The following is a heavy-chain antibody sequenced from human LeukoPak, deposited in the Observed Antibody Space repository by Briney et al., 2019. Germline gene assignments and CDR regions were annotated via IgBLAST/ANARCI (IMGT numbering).Heavy chain of an antibody. V-gene: IGHV3-21*01. D-gene: IGHD3-3*01. J-gene: IGHJ4*02. CDR1: GFTFSSYS. CDR3: ARDYDFWSGYSYYFDY. Sequence: PGGSLRLSCAASGFTFSSYSMTWVRQAPGKGLEWVSSISSSSSYIYYADSVKGRFTISRDNAKNSLYLQMNSLRAEDTAVYYCARDYDFWSGYSYYFDYWGQGTLVTVSS. CDR2: ISSSSSYI.